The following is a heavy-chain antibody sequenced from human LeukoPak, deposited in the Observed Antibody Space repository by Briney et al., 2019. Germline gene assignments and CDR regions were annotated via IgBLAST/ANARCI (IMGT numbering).Heavy chain of an antibody. CDR2: IYYSGST. CDR3: ARDQGDGYNVADEKNWFDP. D-gene: IGHD5-24*01. CDR1: GGSISSYY. Sequence: PSETLSLTCTVSGGSISSYYWSWIRQPPGKGLEWIGYIYYSGSTNYNPSLKSRVTISVDTSKNQFSLKLSSVTAADTAVYYCARDQGDGYNVADEKNWFDPWGQGTLVTVSS. V-gene: IGHV4-59*01. J-gene: IGHJ5*02.